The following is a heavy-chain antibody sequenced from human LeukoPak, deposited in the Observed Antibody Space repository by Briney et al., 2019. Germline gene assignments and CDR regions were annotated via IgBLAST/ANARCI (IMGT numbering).Heavy chain of an antibody. D-gene: IGHD1-26*01. Sequence: GGSLRLSCAASGFAFSTYSMNWVRQAPGKGLEWVSYISSSSSTIYYADSVKGRFTISRDNAKNSLYLQMNSLRAEDTAVYYCARDGGLSGSYLDAFDIWGQGTMVTVSS. CDR3: ARDGGLSGSYLDAFDI. V-gene: IGHV3-48*04. CDR1: GFAFSTYS. CDR2: ISSSSSTI. J-gene: IGHJ3*02.